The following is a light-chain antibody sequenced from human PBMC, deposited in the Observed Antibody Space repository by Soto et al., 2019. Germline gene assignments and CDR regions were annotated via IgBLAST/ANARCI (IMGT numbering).Light chain of an antibody. Sequence: SVLTQPRSESGSPGQSVTISCNGTKNDIGVYDFVSWYQHHPGKAPRLIIYEVVQRPSGVPDRFSGSKSGNTASLTVSGLQAADEADYFCKSYAGSNTYVFGSGTKVTVL. J-gene: IGLJ1*01. CDR1: KNDIGVYDF. CDR3: KSYAGSNTYV. CDR2: EVV. V-gene: IGLV2-8*01.